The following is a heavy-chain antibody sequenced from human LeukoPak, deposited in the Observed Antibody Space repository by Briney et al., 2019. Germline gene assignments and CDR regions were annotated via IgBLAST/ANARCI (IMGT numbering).Heavy chain of an antibody. CDR1: GGSISSYY. J-gene: IGHJ6*03. CDR3: ARTVVNLYYYYYYMYV. Sequence: SETLSLTCTVSGGSISSYYWSWLRQPAGKGLEWIGRIYTSGSTNYNPSLKSRVTMSVDTSKNQFSLKLSSVTAADTAVYYCARTVVNLYYYYYYMYVWGKGTTVTVSS. D-gene: IGHD4-23*01. V-gene: IGHV4-4*07. CDR2: IYTSGST.